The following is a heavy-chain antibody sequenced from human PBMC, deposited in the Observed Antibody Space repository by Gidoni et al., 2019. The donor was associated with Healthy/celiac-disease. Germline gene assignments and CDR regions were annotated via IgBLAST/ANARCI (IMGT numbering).Heavy chain of an antibody. J-gene: IGHJ1*01. CDR3: AKDGVVVAAATSEYFQH. Sequence: EVQLVESGGGFVQPGGSLRLSCAASGFTFSRSAMSWVRQAPGKGLEWVSAISSSGGSTYYADSVKGRFTISRDNAKNTLYLQMNSLRAEDTAVYYCAKDGVVVAAATSEYFQHWGQGTLVTVSS. D-gene: IGHD2-15*01. CDR2: ISSSGGST. V-gene: IGHV3-23*04. CDR1: GFTFSRSA.